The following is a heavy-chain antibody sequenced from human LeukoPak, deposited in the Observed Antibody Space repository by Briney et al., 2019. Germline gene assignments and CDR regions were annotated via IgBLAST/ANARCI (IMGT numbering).Heavy chain of an antibody. J-gene: IGHJ5*02. Sequence: ASVKVSCKASGGTFSSYAVSWGRQAPGQGLEWMGGIIPIFGTANYAQKFQGRVTITADESTSTAYMELSSLRSEDTAVYYCARGADFWSGPNWFDPWGQGTLVTVSS. V-gene: IGHV1-69*13. CDR1: GGTFSSYA. D-gene: IGHD3-3*01. CDR3: ARGADFWSGPNWFDP. CDR2: IIPIFGTA.